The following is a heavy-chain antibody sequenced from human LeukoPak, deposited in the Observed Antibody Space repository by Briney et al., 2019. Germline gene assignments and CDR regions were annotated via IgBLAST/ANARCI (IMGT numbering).Heavy chain of an antibody. CDR2: IRCEANSYAT. CDR1: GFTFSGSA. D-gene: IGHD4/OR15-4a*01. V-gene: IGHV3-73*01. Sequence: GGSLRLSCAASGFTFSGSAMHWVRQASGKGLEWVGRIRCEANSYATAYAASVRGRITISSDDSTQTLHMQMIRLKAKAAAEYYCTRHDCGGFDYWGQGTLVTVSS. CDR3: TRHDCGGFDY. J-gene: IGHJ4*02.